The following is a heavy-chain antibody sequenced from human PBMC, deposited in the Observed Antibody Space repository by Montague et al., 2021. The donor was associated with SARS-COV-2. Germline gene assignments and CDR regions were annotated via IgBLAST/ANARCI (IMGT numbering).Heavy chain of an antibody. CDR2: IYATGDT. Sequence: SETLSLTCTVSGESINGFYWNWIRQPAGKGLEWIGCIYATGDTNSNPSLKSRVTMSVDTSKNEISLRLNSVTAADTAVYYCARGVVAEPGTFDYWGQGTLVTVSS. J-gene: IGHJ4*02. CDR3: ARGVVAEPGTFDY. D-gene: IGHD6-13*01. V-gene: IGHV4-4*07. CDR1: GESINGFY.